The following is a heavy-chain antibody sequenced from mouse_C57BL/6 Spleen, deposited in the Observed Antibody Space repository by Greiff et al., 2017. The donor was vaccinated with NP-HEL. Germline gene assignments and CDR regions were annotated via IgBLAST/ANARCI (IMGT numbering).Heavy chain of an antibody. V-gene: IGHV3-6*01. CDR3: ARGPYYFDD. CDR1: GYSITSGYY. J-gene: IGHJ2*01. Sequence: EVQLLESGPGLVKPSQSLTLTCSVTGYSITSGYYWNWLRQLPGNKLEWTSYISYDGTTNYNPSLKNRISISRDTSKTQFFLKLNSVTTEDTATYYCARGPYYFDDWGQGTTLTVSS. CDR2: ISYDGTT.